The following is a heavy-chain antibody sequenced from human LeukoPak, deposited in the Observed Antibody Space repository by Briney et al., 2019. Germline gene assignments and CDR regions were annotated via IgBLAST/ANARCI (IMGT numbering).Heavy chain of an antibody. CDR1: GGTFSSYA. Sequence: SVKASCKASGGTFSSYAISWVRQAPGQGLEWMGRIIPIFGTANYAQKFQGRVTITADKSTSTAYMELSSLRSEDTAVYYCARSYCSGGSCDPNWFDPWGQGTLVTVPS. CDR2: IIPIFGTA. D-gene: IGHD2-15*01. CDR3: ARSYCSGGSCDPNWFDP. V-gene: IGHV1-69*06. J-gene: IGHJ5*02.